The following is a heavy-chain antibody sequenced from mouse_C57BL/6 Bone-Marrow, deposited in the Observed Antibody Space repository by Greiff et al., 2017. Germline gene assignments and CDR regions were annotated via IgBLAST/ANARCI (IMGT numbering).Heavy chain of an antibody. CDR2: IDPSDSYT. Sequence: QVQLQQPGAELVMPGASVKLSCKASGYTFTSYWMHWVKQRPGQGLEWIGEIDPSDSYTNYNQKFKGKSTLTVDKSSSTAYMQLSSLTSEDSAVYYCAREDDGYHWYCDVWGTETTVTVPS. CDR1: GYTFTSYW. J-gene: IGHJ1*03. V-gene: IGHV1-69*01. CDR3: AREDDGYHWYCDV. D-gene: IGHD2-3*01.